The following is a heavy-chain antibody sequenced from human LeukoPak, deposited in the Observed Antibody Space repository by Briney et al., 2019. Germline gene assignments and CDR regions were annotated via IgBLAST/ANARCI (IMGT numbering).Heavy chain of an antibody. D-gene: IGHD6-19*01. CDR2: IIPILGIA. CDR3: ARASQWLVHH. V-gene: IGHV1-69*04. CDR1: GGTFSSYA. J-gene: IGHJ5*02. Sequence: PSVRVSCKASGGTFSSYAISWVRQAPGQGLEWMGRIIPILGIANYAQKLQGRVTITADKSTSTAYMELSSLRSEDTAVYYCARASQWLVHHWGQGTLVTVPS.